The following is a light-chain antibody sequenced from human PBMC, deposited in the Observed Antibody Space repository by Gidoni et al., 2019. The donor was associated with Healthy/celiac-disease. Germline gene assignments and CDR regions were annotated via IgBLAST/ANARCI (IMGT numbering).Light chain of an antibody. CDR3: QQSYSTPIT. V-gene: IGKV1-39*01. CDR1: QHISSY. Sequence: DIQMTQSPSSLSASVGDRVTITCRASQHISSYLNWYQQKPGKAPKLLIYAASSLQSGVPSRFSGSGSGTDFTLTISSLQPEDFATYYCQQSYSTPITFGGGTKVEIK. CDR2: AAS. J-gene: IGKJ4*01.